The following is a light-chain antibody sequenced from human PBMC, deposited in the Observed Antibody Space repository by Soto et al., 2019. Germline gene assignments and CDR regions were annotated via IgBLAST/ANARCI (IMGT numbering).Light chain of an antibody. J-gene: IGKJ1*01. CDR2: GAS. CDR1: QSVSSSY. Sequence: EIVLTQSPGTLSLSLGERATLSCRASQSVSSSYLAWYQQKPGQAPRLLIYGASSRATGIPDRFSGSRSGPDFTLTISSLQPEDFATYYCQQSYSSPPTFGQGTKVDIK. V-gene: IGKV3-20*01. CDR3: QQSYSSPPT.